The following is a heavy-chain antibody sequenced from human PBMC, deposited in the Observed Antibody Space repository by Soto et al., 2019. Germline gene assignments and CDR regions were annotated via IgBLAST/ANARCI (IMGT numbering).Heavy chain of an antibody. CDR2: INPSGGST. D-gene: IGHD2-15*01. Sequence: ASVKVSCKASGYTFTSYYMHWVRQAPGQGLEWMGIINPSGGSTSYAQKFQGRVTMTRDTSTSTVYTELSSLRSEDTAVYYCAREGLYCSGGSCYAQGFDPWGQGTLVTVSS. J-gene: IGHJ5*02. CDR1: GYTFTSYY. CDR3: AREGLYCSGGSCYAQGFDP. V-gene: IGHV1-46*01.